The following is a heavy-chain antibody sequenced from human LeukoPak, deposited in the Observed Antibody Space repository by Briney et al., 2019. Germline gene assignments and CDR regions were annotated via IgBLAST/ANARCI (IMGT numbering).Heavy chain of an antibody. CDR2: ISTSGGTT. J-gene: IGHJ4*02. D-gene: IGHD4/OR15-4a*01. V-gene: IGHV3-48*03. Sequence: PGRSLRLSCAASGFTFISYEMSWVRQAPGKGLEWVSHISTSGGTTYYADSVKGRFTISRDDAKNSLYLQMNSLRPEDTAVYYCAGAGFDYWGQGTLVTVSS. CDR3: AGAGFDY. CDR1: GFTFISYE.